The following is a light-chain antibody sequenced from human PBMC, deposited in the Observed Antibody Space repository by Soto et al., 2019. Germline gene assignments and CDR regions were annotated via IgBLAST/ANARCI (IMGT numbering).Light chain of an antibody. Sequence: AIQLTQSPSSLSASVGDRVSITCRASQGISSALAWYQHKPGKAPKILIYDASSLQCGVPSRFSGSESGTACTLTFRSLQPEDFATFHCQQLKSYPFSFCQGTRLEIK. J-gene: IGKJ5*01. CDR1: QGISSA. CDR2: DAS. V-gene: IGKV1-13*02. CDR3: QQLKSYPFS.